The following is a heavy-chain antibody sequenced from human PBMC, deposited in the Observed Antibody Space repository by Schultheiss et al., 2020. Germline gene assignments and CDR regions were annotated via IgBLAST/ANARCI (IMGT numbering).Heavy chain of an antibody. D-gene: IGHD2-21*01. J-gene: IGHJ4*02. Sequence: SETLSLTCTVSGDSINGYYWSWIRQPPGKGLEWIGYIYYSGSTNYNPSLKSRVTISVDTSKNQFSLKLSSVTAADTAVYYCARGINSDYFDYWGQGTLVNGYS. V-gene: IGHV4-59*01. CDR3: ARGINSDYFDY. CDR2: IYYSGST. CDR1: GDSINGYY.